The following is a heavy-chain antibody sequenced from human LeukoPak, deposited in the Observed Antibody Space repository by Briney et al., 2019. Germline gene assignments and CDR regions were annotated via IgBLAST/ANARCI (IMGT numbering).Heavy chain of an antibody. CDR3: ASSKAVVVVAATPAWWFDP. J-gene: IGHJ5*02. CDR1: GYTFNGFY. V-gene: IGHV1-2*02. Sequence: ASVKVSCKASGYTFNGFYLHWVRQAPGQGLEWMGWINPNSGGTNYAQKFQGRVTMTRDTSISTAYMELSRLRSDDTAVYYCASSKAVVVVAATPAWWFDPWGQGTLVTVSS. D-gene: IGHD2-15*01. CDR2: INPNSGGT.